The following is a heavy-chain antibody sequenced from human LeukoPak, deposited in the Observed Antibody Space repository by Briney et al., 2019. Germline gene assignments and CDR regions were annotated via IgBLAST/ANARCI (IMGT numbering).Heavy chain of an antibody. V-gene: IGHV1-46*01. CDR1: GYTFTSYY. CDR3: ARAQSMVRGVIINGYLGY. CDR2: INPSGGST. D-gene: IGHD3-10*01. Sequence: GASVKVSCKASGYTFTSYYMHWVRQAPGQGLEWMGIINPSGGSTSYAQKFQGRVTMTRDTSTSTVYMELSSLRSEDTAVYYCARAQSMVRGVIINGYLGYWGQGTLVTVSS. J-gene: IGHJ4*02.